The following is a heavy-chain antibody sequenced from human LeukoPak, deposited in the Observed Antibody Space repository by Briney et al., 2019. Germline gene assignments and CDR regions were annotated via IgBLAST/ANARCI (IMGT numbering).Heavy chain of an antibody. CDR3: VSDYKNNTLFHH. D-gene: IGHD5-24*01. Sequence: PGESLRLSCEVSGFTFSNIWTHWVRHAHGKGRGWVSRIHSDVSRTRYADSVTGRFSLSTDTATNTLYMQIDSLRAAETALSFRVSDYKNNTLFHHWGQGTLVTVSS. CDR2: IHSDVSRT. V-gene: IGHV3-74*01. CDR1: GFTFSNIW. J-gene: IGHJ1*01.